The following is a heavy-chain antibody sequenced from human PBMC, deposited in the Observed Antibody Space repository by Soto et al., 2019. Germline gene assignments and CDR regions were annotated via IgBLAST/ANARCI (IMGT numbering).Heavy chain of an antibody. CDR1: GFTFSDYA. V-gene: IGHV3-30*04. D-gene: IGHD2-2*01. CDR2: VAYDGRSK. CDR3: ARDDILVIPGGSYNYGMDV. Sequence: QVQLVESGGGVVQPGRSLRLSCAASGFTFSDYAMHWVRQAPGKGLEWVAVVAYDGRSKYYADSVKGRFTISRDNSRTTVYLQMNSLRDEDTAMYYCARDDILVIPGGSYNYGMDVWGYGTTVTVSS. J-gene: IGHJ6*04.